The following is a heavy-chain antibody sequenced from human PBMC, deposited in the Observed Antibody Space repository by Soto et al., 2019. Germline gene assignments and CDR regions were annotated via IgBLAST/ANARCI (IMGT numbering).Heavy chain of an antibody. CDR2: ISGSGGST. CDR1: GFTFSSYA. V-gene: IGHV3-23*01. D-gene: IGHD3-22*01. CDR3: EKDYYDSSGHPPPFDY. Sequence: EVQLLESGGGLVQPGGSLRLSCAASGFTFSSYAMSWVRQAPGKGLEWVSDISGSGGSTYYADSVKGRFTISRDNSKNSLYLQMNSLRAEDTDVYYCEKDYYDSSGHPPPFDYWGQGTLVTVSS. J-gene: IGHJ4*02.